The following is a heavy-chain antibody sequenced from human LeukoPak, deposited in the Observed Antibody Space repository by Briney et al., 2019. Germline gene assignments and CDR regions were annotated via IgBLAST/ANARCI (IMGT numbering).Heavy chain of an antibody. J-gene: IGHJ4*02. Sequence: GGSLRLSCEASGFSFSSFSMNWVRQAPGKGLEWVSYISSGSSTMYYADSVKGRFTISRDNAKNSLYLQMNSLRAEDTAVYYCASLGCSSTSCYNYWGQGTLVTVSS. CDR2: ISSGSSTM. CDR1: GFSFSSFS. CDR3: ASLGCSSTSCYNY. D-gene: IGHD2-2*02. V-gene: IGHV3-48*01.